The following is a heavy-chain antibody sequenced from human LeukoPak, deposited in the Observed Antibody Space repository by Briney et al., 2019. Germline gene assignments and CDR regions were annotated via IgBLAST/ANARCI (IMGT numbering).Heavy chain of an antibody. CDR2: INPNTGGT. CDR3: ARGVTTVVPFHYYAMDV. CDR1: GYMFTGYY. V-gene: IGHV1-2*02. J-gene: IGHJ6*02. D-gene: IGHD4-17*01. Sequence: ASAKVSCKSSGYMFTGYYIYWVRQAPRQGLECMGWINPNTGGTSYSENFRGRVTMTRDTSISTAYLELSRLTSNDTAVYYCARGVTTVVPFHYYAMDVWGQGTTVTVSS.